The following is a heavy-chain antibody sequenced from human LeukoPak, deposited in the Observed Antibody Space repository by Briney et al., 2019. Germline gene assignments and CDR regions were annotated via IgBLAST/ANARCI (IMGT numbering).Heavy chain of an antibody. Sequence: ASVKVSCKASGYTFTSYGISWVRQAPGQGLEWMGWISAYNGNTNYAQKLQGRVTMTTDTSTSTAYMELRSLRSDDTAVYYCARISSVVVPAASYFDYWGQGTLVTVS. CDR3: ARISSVVVPAASYFDY. V-gene: IGHV1-18*01. D-gene: IGHD2-2*01. CDR1: GYTFTSYG. J-gene: IGHJ4*02. CDR2: ISAYNGNT.